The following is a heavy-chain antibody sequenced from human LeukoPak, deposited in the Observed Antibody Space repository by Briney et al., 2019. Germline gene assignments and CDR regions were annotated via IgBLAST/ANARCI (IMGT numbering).Heavy chain of an antibody. CDR2: ISGSGGST. CDR3: AKDKTTYGPLDY. V-gene: IGHV3-23*01. J-gene: IGHJ4*02. D-gene: IGHD3-10*01. CDR1: GFTFSDYY. Sequence: GGSLRLSCAASGFTFSDYYMSWIRQAPGKGLEWVSAISGSGGSTYDADSVKGRFTISRDNSKNTLYLQMNSLRAEDTAVYYCAKDKTTYGPLDYWGQGTLVTVSS.